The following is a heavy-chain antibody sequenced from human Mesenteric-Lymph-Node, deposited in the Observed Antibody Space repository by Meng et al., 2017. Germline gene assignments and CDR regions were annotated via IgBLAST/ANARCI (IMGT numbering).Heavy chain of an antibody. CDR2: MRGYNGNE. CDR3: ARDRVTIFGVVTIPIYYYYGMDV. CDR1: GFTFSDYD. D-gene: IGHD3-3*01. J-gene: IGHJ6*02. V-gene: IGHV3-23*01. Sequence: GESLKISCATSGFTFSDYDMSWVRQAPGQGLEWVATMRGYNGNEHYADSVKGRFTISRDNSKNTLYLQMNSLRAEDTAVYYCARDRVTIFGVVTIPIYYYYGMDVWGQGTTVTVSS.